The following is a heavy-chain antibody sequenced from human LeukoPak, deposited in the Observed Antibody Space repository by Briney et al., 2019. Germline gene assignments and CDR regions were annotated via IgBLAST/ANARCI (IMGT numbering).Heavy chain of an antibody. D-gene: IGHD4-17*01. Sequence: KASETLSLTCTVSGGSISSGDYYWSWIRQPPGKGLEWIGYIYYSGSTNYNPSLKSRVTISVDTPKNQFSLKLSSVTAADTAVYYCARFDDYGDYVHAFDIWGQGTMVTVSS. CDR3: ARFDDYGDYVHAFDI. CDR1: GGSISSGDYY. CDR2: IYYSGST. V-gene: IGHV4-61*08. J-gene: IGHJ3*02.